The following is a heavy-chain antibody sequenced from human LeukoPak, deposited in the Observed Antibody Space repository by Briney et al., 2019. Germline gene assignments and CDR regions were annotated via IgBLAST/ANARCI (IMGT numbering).Heavy chain of an antibody. Sequence: GGSLRLSCAASGFRFSSYSINWIRQAPGKGPEWVAYISNTSSITQYADFVKGRFTISRDNAKNSLYMQMNSLRADDTAVYYCARDKPIAAAGTDYWGQGTLVTVSS. CDR3: ARDKPIAAAGTDY. CDR1: GFRFSSYS. J-gene: IGHJ4*02. D-gene: IGHD6-13*01. CDR2: ISNTSSIT. V-gene: IGHV3-48*04.